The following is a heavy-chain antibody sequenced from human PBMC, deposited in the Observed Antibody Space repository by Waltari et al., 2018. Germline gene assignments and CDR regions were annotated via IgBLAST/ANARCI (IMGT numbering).Heavy chain of an antibody. V-gene: IGHV4-61*02. Sequence: QVQLQESGPGLVKPSQTLSLTCTVSGGSISRGSYYWSWIRQPAGKGLEWIGRIYTSGRTNYNPSLKSRVTISVDTSKNQFSLKLSSVTAADTAVYYCARESGWYRDQYYYYMDVWGKGTTVTVSS. CDR3: ARESGWYRDQYYYYMDV. J-gene: IGHJ6*03. CDR1: GGSISRGSYY. CDR2: IYTSGRT. D-gene: IGHD6-19*01.